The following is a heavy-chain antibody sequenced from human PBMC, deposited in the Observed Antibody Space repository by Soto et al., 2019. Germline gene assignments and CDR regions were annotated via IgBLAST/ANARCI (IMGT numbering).Heavy chain of an antibody. J-gene: IGHJ6*02. CDR3: ARAGITIFGVVITKDLNYYYYGMDV. CDR2: ISSSSSYI. CDR1: GFTFSSYS. D-gene: IGHD3-3*01. V-gene: IGHV3-21*01. Sequence: PGGSLRLSCAASGFTFSSYSMNWVRQAPGKWLEWVSSISSSSSYIYYADSVKGRFTISRDNAKNSLYLQMNSLRAEDTAVYYCARAGITIFGVVITKDLNYYYYGMDVWGQGTTVTVS.